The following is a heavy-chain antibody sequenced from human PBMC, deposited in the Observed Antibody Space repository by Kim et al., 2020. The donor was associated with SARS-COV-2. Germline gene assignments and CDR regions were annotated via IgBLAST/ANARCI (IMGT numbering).Heavy chain of an antibody. CDR2: INPSGGST. V-gene: IGHV1-46*01. D-gene: IGHD3-10*01. Sequence: ASVKVSCKASGYTFTSYYMHWVRQAPGQGLEWMGIINPSGGSTSYAQKFQGRVTMTRDTSTSTVSMELRSLRAEDTAVHYCARDGRYYGSGSYYNPNPYYYYYGMDVCRQGATLTLSS. J-gene: IGHJ6*02. CDR1: GYTFTSYY. CDR3: ARDGRYYGSGSYYNPNPYYYYYGMDV.